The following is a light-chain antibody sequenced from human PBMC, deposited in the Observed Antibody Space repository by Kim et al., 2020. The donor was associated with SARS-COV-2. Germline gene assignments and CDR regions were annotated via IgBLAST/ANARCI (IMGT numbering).Light chain of an antibody. CDR1: QSISSG. V-gene: IGKV1-5*01. CDR2: VAS. Sequence: DIQMTQSPSTLSASVGDRVTITCRATQSISSGLAWYQQKPGKAPKLLIYVASSLESGAPSRFSGSGSGTEFTLTISSLQPDDFATYYCQQYNNYWTFGQGTKVDIK. CDR3: QQYNNYWT. J-gene: IGKJ1*01.